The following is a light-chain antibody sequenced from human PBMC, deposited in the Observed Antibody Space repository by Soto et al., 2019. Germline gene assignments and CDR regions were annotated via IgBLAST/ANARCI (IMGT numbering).Light chain of an antibody. CDR2: GAS. CDR3: QHHGTSDPSWT. J-gene: IGKJ1*01. V-gene: IGKV3-20*01. Sequence: ETVLTQSPGTLSLSPGERATLFCRASQSVTSNYLAWYQQKPGQAPRLLIYGASNWATGITDRFSVSGSVTDFTLTISRLEPEDFAMYYCQHHGTSDPSWTFGQGIKVAIK. CDR1: QSVTSNY.